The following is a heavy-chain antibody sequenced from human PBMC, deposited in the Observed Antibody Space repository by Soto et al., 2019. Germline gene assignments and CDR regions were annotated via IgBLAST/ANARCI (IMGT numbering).Heavy chain of an antibody. CDR3: ARDNGMAGSFDS. CDR2: ISFSSTTI. J-gene: IGHJ5*01. D-gene: IGHD2-8*01. V-gene: IGHV3-48*02. CDR1: GFAFSTYS. Sequence: GGSLRLSCAASGFAFSTYSMNWVRQAPGKGLEWVSYISFSSTTIFYADSVRGRFTISRDNAKNSLYLQMNTLRDEDTAVYYCARDNGMAGSFDSWGQGTLVTVSS.